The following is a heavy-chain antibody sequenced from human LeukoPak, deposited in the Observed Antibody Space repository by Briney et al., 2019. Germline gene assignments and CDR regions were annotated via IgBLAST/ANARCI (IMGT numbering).Heavy chain of an antibody. D-gene: IGHD6-13*01. V-gene: IGHV4-59*01. CDR2: IYYSGST. CDR3: ARGRYSSSWYLDY. CDR1: GGSINSYY. J-gene: IGHJ4*02. Sequence: SETLSLTCTVSGGSINSYYWSWIRQPPGKGLEWIGSIYYSGSTNYNPSLKSRVTISVDTSKNQFSLRLSSVTAADTAVYYCARGRYSSSWYLDYWGQGALVTVSS.